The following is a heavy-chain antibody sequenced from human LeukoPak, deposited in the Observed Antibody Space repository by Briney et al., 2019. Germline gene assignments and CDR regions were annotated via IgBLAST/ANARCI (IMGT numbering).Heavy chain of an antibody. D-gene: IGHD3-22*01. CDR1: GDSISSYY. CDR2: IHTSAST. V-gene: IGHV4-4*07. CDR3: TRRDFTTNSSFDL. J-gene: IGHJ2*01. Sequence: SEILPSTCTVSGDSISSYYWTWIRQPAGKGLEWIGQIHTSASTNYNPSLESRVTMSLDTSKNQFSLKVSSVTAADTAVYYCTRRDFTTNSSFDLWGRDPRSPVSS.